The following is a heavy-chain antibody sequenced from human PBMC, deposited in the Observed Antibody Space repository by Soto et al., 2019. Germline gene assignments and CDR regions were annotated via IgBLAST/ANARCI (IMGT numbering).Heavy chain of an antibody. V-gene: IGHV1-69*13. CDR2: IIPIFGTA. J-gene: IGHJ3*02. CDR3: ARDRQYYDSSGYYGPDAFDI. CDR1: GGTFSSYA. D-gene: IGHD3-22*01. Sequence: SVKVSCKASGGTFSSYAISWVRQAPGQGLEWMGGIIPIFGTANYAQKFQGRVTITADESTSTAYMELSSLRSEDTAVYYCARDRQYYDSSGYYGPDAFDIWGQVPMVTVSS.